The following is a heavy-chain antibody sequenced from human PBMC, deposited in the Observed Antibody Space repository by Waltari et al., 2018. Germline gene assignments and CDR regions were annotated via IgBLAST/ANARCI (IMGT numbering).Heavy chain of an antibody. V-gene: IGHV3-53*01. CDR1: GFTVSSNY. D-gene: IGHD6-13*01. J-gene: IGHJ2*01. CDR2: IYSGGST. CDR3: ARDYIAAAGTGLTGYFDL. Sequence: EVQLVESGGGLIQPGGSLRLSCAASGFTVSSNYMSWVRQAPGQGLEWVSVIYSGGSTYYADSVKGRFTISRDNSKNTLYLQMNSLRAEDTAVYYCARDYIAAAGTGLTGYFDLWGRGTLVTVSS.